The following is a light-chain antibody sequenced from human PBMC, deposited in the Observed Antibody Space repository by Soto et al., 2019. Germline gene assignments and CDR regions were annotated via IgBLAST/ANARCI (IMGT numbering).Light chain of an antibody. V-gene: IGLV2-14*01. CDR1: SSDVGGYNY. CDR3: SSYTSNSTLV. Sequence: QSVLTQPASVSGSPGQSITISCTGTSSDVGGYNYVSWYQQRPGKAPKLIIYEVSNRPSGVSNRFSGSKSGNTASLTISGLQTEDEADYYCSSYTSNSTLVFGGGTKLTVL. CDR2: EVS. J-gene: IGLJ3*02.